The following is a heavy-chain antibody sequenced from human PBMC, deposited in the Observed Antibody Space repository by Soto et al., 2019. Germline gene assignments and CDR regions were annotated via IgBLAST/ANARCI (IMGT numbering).Heavy chain of an antibody. J-gene: IGHJ4*02. V-gene: IGHV3-23*01. CDR2: ISSGGNT. CDR3: AKRRGAGGQFDY. Sequence: GGSLRPSCAVSGSTFSRYATGWVRQGPGKGLEWVAVISSGGNTQYADSVRGRFTISRDNSKNTLSLQRNSLTAEDTAVYFCAKRRGAGGQFDYWGQGALVTVSS. D-gene: IGHD2-15*01. CDR1: GSTFSRYA.